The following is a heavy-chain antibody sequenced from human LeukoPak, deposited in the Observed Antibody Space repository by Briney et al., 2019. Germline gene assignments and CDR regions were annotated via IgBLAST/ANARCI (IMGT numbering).Heavy chain of an antibody. Sequence: GGSLRLSCTVSVLTFSNYGMSWVRQAPGKGLEWVSSISSSSSYIYYADSVKGRFTISRDNAKNSLYLQMNSLRAEDTAVYYCAREDSYYYGSGSYPFDYWGQGTLVTVSS. CDR2: ISSSSSYI. J-gene: IGHJ4*02. D-gene: IGHD3-10*01. CDR1: VLTFSNYG. V-gene: IGHV3-21*01. CDR3: AREDSYYYGSGSYPFDY.